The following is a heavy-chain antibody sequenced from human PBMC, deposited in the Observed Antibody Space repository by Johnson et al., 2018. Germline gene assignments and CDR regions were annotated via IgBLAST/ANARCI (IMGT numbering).Heavy chain of an antibody. J-gene: IGHJ6*02. CDR2: IYYSGSA. Sequence: QVQLQESGPGLVKPSETLSLTCTVSGGSISSYYWSWIRQPPGKGLEWIGYIYYSGSANYNPSLKSLVTMSVDTSKNQFSLKLSSVTTADTAVDYCARLSSSSWYYGMDVWGQGTTVTVSS. V-gene: IGHV4-59*01. D-gene: IGHD6-13*01. CDR3: ARLSSSSWYYGMDV. CDR1: GGSISSYY.